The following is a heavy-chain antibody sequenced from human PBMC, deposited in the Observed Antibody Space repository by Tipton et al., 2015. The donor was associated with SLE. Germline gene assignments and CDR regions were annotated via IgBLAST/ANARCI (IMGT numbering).Heavy chain of an antibody. CDR3: ARVRSIAARPLDY. J-gene: IGHJ4*02. CDR2: ISGSSTYI. Sequence: SLRLSCVASGFSANVMNWVRQAPGKGLEWISSISGSSTYIWYADSEQGRFTISRDNAKNSLFLQMNSLSPEDTAVYFCARVRSIAARPLDYWGQGTLVTVSS. CDR1: GFSANV. D-gene: IGHD6-6*01. V-gene: IGHV3-21*01.